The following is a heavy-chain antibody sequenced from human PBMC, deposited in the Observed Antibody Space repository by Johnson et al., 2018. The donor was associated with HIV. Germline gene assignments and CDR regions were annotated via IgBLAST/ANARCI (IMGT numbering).Heavy chain of an antibody. CDR1: GFTFSDYY. CDR3: AKSSSATYYGDAFDM. CDR2: ISGGSAGT. D-gene: IGHD3-10*01. Sequence: QVQLVESGGGVVQPGRSLRLSCVGSGFTFSDYYMSWVRQAPGKGLEWIAYISGGSAGTFYADFVKGRFTISRDNSKKTLSLQMNSLRPEDTAVYYCAKSSSATYYGDAFDMWGQGTMVTVSS. J-gene: IGHJ3*02. V-gene: IGHV3-11*06.